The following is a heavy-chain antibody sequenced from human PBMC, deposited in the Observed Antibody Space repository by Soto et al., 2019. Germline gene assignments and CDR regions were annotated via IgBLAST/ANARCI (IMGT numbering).Heavy chain of an antibody. CDR3: ARRGYYYDSSGYPSVCY. V-gene: IGHV4-39*01. J-gene: IGHJ4*02. D-gene: IGHD3-22*01. CDR2: IYYSGST. CDR1: GGSISSSSYY. Sequence: QLQLQESGPGLVKPSETLSLTCTVSGGSISSSSYYWGWIRQPPGKGLEWIGSIYYSGSTYYNPSLKRRVTISVDTSKNQFSLNLSSGTAADTAVYYCARRGYYYDSSGYPSVCYWGQGTLVTVSS.